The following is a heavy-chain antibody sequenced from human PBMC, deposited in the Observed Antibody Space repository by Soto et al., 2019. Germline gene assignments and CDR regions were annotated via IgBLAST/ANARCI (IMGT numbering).Heavy chain of an antibody. Sequence: GGSLRLSCAASGFTFSSYAMSWVRQAPGKGLEWVSAISGSGGSTYYADSVKGRFTISRDNSKNTLYLQMNSLRAEDTAVYYCAKDSQDIVVVVAASIEVDAFDIWGQGTMVTVSS. V-gene: IGHV3-23*01. CDR3: AKDSQDIVVVVAASIEVDAFDI. J-gene: IGHJ3*02. CDR1: GFTFSSYA. D-gene: IGHD2-15*01. CDR2: ISGSGGST.